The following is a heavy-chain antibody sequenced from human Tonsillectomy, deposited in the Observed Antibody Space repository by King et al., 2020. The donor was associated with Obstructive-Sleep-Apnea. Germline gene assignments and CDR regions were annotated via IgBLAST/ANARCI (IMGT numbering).Heavy chain of an antibody. CDR2: ISSSSRYI. J-gene: IGHJ4*02. CDR1: GFTFSSYS. CDR3: ASNYYDSSGYYYGFDY. D-gene: IGHD3-22*01. V-gene: IGHV3-21*01. Sequence: QLVQSGGGLVKPGGSLRLSCAASGFTFSSYSMNWVRQAPGKGLEWVSSISSSSRYIYYADAVKGRFTISRDNAKNSLYLQMNILRAEDTAVYYCASNYYDSSGYYYGFDYWGQGTLVTVSS.